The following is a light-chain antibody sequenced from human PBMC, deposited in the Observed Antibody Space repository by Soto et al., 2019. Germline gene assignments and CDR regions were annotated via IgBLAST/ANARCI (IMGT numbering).Light chain of an antibody. J-gene: IGLJ2*01. CDR3: AAWDDSLDGPT. CDR1: TSNIGTYT. CDR2: GSD. Sequence: QSVLSQPPSTSGTPGQRVTISCSGGTSNIGTYTVSWYQQFPETAPRLLIYGSDRWPSGVPDRFSGSKSGTSASLSIGGLHSEDEAHYYCAAWDDSLDGPTFGGGTKVTVL. V-gene: IGLV1-44*01.